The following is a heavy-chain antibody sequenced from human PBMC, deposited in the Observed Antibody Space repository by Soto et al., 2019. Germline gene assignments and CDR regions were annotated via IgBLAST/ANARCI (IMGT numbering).Heavy chain of an antibody. J-gene: IGHJ4*02. Sequence: GGSLRLSCAASGFTFSSYVMSWVRQAPGKGLEWVSAISGSGGSTYYADSVKGRFTISRDNSKNTLYLQMNSLRAEDTAVYYCAKALGDYDFWSGYEADYWGQGTLVTVSS. D-gene: IGHD3-3*01. CDR1: GFTFSSYV. V-gene: IGHV3-23*01. CDR3: AKALGDYDFWSGYEADY. CDR2: ISGSGGST.